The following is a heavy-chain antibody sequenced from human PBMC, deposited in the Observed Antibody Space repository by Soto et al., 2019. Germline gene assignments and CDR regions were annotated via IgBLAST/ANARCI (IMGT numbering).Heavy chain of an antibody. CDR1: GFAFIGSA. V-gene: IGHV3-73*01. Sequence: GGSLRLSCAASGFAFIGSAIHFFRHASCKGLEWVVRIKTKADSYATAYAASVKGRFSISRDDSENTAYLQMNSLKTEDTAVYYCSRSRFSEWRKNSYGMDVWGQGTTVTVSS. CDR3: SRSRFSEWRKNSYGMDV. CDR2: IKTKADSYAT. D-gene: IGHD3-3*01. J-gene: IGHJ6*02.